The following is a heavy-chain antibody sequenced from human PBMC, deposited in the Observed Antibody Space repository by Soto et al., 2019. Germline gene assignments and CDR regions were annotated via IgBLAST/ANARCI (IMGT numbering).Heavy chain of an antibody. Sequence: GGSLRLSCAASGFTFSSYSMNWVRQAPGKGLEWVSSISSSSSYIYYADSVKGRFTISRDNAKNSLYLQMNSLRAEDTAVYYCAGTEVLPDAFDIWGQGTMVTVSS. CDR1: GFTFSSYS. CDR3: AGTEVLPDAFDI. V-gene: IGHV3-21*01. J-gene: IGHJ3*02. CDR2: ISSSSSYI.